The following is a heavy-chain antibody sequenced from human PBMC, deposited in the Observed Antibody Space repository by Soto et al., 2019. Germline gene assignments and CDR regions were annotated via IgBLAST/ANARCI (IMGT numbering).Heavy chain of an antibody. CDR2: IKQDGSEK. J-gene: IGHJ6*02. CDR3: ARDWMPYDFWSDHYYYGMDV. CDR1: GFTFSSYW. Sequence: GGSLRLSCAASGFTFSSYWMSWVRQAPGKGLEWVANIKQDGSEKYYVDSVKGRFTISRDNAKNSLYLQMNSLRAEDTAVYYCARDWMPYDFWSDHYYYGMDVWGQGTTVTVSS. D-gene: IGHD3-3*01. V-gene: IGHV3-7*05.